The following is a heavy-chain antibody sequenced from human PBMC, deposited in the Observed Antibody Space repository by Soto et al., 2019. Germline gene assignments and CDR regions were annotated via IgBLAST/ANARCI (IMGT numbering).Heavy chain of an antibody. CDR2: TYYRSKWYN. CDR3: ARWVLGYCTNGVCPIGYGMDV. D-gene: IGHD2-8*01. J-gene: IGHJ6*02. V-gene: IGHV6-1*01. Sequence: SQTLSLTCAISGDSVSSNSAAWNWIRQSPSRGLEWLGRTYYRSKWYNDYAVSVKSRITINPDTSKNKFSLQLNSVTPEDTAVYYCARWVLGYCTNGVCPIGYGMDVWGQGTTVTVSS. CDR1: GDSVSSNSAA.